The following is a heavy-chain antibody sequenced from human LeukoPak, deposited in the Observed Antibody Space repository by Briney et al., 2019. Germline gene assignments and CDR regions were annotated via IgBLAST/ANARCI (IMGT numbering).Heavy chain of an antibody. Sequence: PGXXLRLSCAASGFTFSSYAMSWVRQAPGKGREWVSAISGSGGSTYYADSVKGGFTISRENNKKKLYLQMNSLRDEDTGVYYCAKDRNYYDISGYIDHSGHGTLVTVSS. CDR3: AKDRNYYDISGYIDH. CDR1: GFTFSSYA. CDR2: ISGSGGST. D-gene: IGHD3-22*01. J-gene: IGHJ5*02. V-gene: IGHV3-23*01.